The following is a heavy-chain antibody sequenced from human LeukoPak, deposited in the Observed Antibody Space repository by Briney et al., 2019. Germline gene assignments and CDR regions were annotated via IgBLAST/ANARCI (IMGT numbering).Heavy chain of an antibody. D-gene: IGHD3-10*01. V-gene: IGHV3-23*01. CDR1: GFTFSSYA. CDR3: AKDESNYYGSGSYYTVYYYYMDV. CDR2: ITGDGSTT. J-gene: IGHJ6*03. Sequence: GGSLRLSCAASGFTFSSYAMTWVRQVPGKGLEWVSSITGDGSTTDYAVSVKGRFTISRDNSKNTLYLQMNSLRAEDTAVYYCAKDESNYYGSGSYYTVYYYYMDVWGKGTTVTISS.